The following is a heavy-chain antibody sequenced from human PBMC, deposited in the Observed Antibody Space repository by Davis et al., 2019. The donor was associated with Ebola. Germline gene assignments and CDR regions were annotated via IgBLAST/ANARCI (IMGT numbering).Heavy chain of an antibody. V-gene: IGHV4-39*01. J-gene: IGHJ4*02. CDR2: IYYSGST. Sequence: MPSETLSLTCTVSGGSISSSSYYWGWIRQPPGKGLEWIGSIYYSGSTYYNPSLKSRVTISVDTSKNQFSLKLSSVTAADTAVYYCARGRRYDFWSGYSLWGYWGQGTLVTVSS. CDR1: GGSISSSSYY. D-gene: IGHD3-3*01. CDR3: ARGRRYDFWSGYSLWGY.